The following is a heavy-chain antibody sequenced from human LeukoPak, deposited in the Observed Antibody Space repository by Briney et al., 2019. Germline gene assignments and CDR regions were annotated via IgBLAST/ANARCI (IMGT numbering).Heavy chain of an antibody. CDR2: ISGSGGST. CDR3: AKATVNYYYYYYMDV. CDR1: GFTFSSYE. J-gene: IGHJ6*03. V-gene: IGHV3-23*01. D-gene: IGHD4-17*01. Sequence: GGSLRLSCAASGFTFSSYEMNWVRQAPGKGLEWVSAISGSGGSTYYADSVKGRFTISRDNSKNTLYLQMNSLRAEDTAVYYCAKATVNYYYYYYMDVWGKGTTVTVSS.